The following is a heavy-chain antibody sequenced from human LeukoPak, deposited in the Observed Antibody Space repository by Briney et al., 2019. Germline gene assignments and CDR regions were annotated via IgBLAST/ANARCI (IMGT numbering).Heavy chain of an antibody. Sequence: GGSLRLSCAASGFTVSSNEMSWVRQAPGKGLEWVSSISGGSAYYADSRKGRFTISRDNSKNTLHLQMNSLRAEDTAVYYCARGAYYYDSSGYWTDYWGQGTLVTVSS. CDR2: ISGGSA. D-gene: IGHD3-22*01. CDR3: ARGAYYYDSSGYWTDY. V-gene: IGHV3-38-3*01. CDR1: GFTVSSNE. J-gene: IGHJ4*02.